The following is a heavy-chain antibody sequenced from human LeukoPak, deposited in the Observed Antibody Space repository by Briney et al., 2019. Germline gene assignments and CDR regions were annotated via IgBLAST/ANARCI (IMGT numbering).Heavy chain of an antibody. Sequence: NAGGSLRLSCAASGFTFSSYSMNWVRQAPGKGLEWVSSISSSSSYIYYADSVKGRFTISRDNAKNSVYLQMNSLRAEDTAMYYCARWYDYDSKGYSYYFDYWSRGTLVTVSS. CDR3: ARWYDYDSKGYSYYFDY. D-gene: IGHD3-22*01. V-gene: IGHV3-21*01. CDR1: GFTFSSYS. J-gene: IGHJ4*02. CDR2: ISSSSSYI.